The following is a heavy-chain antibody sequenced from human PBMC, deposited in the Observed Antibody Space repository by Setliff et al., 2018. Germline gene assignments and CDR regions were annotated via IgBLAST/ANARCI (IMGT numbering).Heavy chain of an antibody. J-gene: IGHJ4*02. CDR3: AHGGDFWSGYWGGGPRKVGYYFDY. Sequence: SGPTLVNPTQTLTLTCTFSGFSLSTSGVGVGWIRQPPGKALEWPALIYWDDDKRYSPSLKSRLTITKDTSKNQVVLTMTNMDPVDTATYYCAHGGDFWSGYWGGGPRKVGYYFDYWGQGTLVTVSS. CDR1: GFSLSTSGVG. D-gene: IGHD3-3*01. CDR2: IYWDDDK. V-gene: IGHV2-5*02.